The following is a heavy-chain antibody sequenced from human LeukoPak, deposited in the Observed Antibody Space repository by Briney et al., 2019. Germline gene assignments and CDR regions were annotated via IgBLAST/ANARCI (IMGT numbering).Heavy chain of an antibody. J-gene: IGHJ4*02. D-gene: IGHD1-26*01. CDR3: ARRSGSDYGSFDY. CDR2: ISGSGDNT. Sequence: GGSLRLSCAASRFTFSSYWMSWVRQAPGKGLECVLVISGSGDNTHYADSMRGRFTISRDNSKSTMFMQMNNLRAEDTAIYYCARRSGSDYGSFDYWGQGTLITVSS. V-gene: IGHV3-23*01. CDR1: RFTFSSYW.